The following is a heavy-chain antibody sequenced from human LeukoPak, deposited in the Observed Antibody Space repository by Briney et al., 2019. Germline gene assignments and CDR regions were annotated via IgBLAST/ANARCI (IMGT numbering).Heavy chain of an antibody. CDR3: ARVFSDDSSGYYLDY. CDR2: IYHSGST. D-gene: IGHD3-22*01. V-gene: IGHV4-30-2*01. Sequence: PSETLSLTCAVSGGSISSGGYSWSWIRQPPGKGLEWIGYIYHSGSTYYNPSLKSRVTISVDRSKSQFSLKLSSVTAADTAVYYCARVFSDDSSGYYLDYWGQGTLVTVSS. J-gene: IGHJ4*02. CDR1: GGSISSGGYS.